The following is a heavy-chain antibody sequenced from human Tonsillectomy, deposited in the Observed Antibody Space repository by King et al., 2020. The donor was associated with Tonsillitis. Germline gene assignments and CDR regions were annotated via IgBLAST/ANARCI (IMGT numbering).Heavy chain of an antibody. CDR3: ARTYCDSTSCYYNYYYMDV. CDR1: GYTFTRSA. CDR2: INAGNGHT. D-gene: IGHD2-2*01. Sequence: QLVQSGAEVKKPGASVNVSCKASGYTFTRSAMHWVRQAPGQRLEWMGWINAGNGHTKYSQKFQGRVTITRDTSARTAYMELSSLKSEDTAVYYCARTYCDSTSCYYNYYYMDVWGRGTTVTVSS. V-gene: IGHV1-3*01. J-gene: IGHJ6*03.